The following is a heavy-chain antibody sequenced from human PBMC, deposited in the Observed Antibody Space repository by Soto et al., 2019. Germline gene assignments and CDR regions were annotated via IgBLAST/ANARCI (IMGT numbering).Heavy chain of an antibody. D-gene: IGHD6-19*01. J-gene: IGHJ6*02. CDR3: ARGNRAVAATYFYGMDV. CDR1: GGTFGSYS. V-gene: IGHV1-69*06. CDR2: IIPIFGTA. Sequence: GASVKVSCKASGGTFGSYSISWVRQAPGQGLEWMGGIIPIFGTANYAQKFLGRVTITADKSTSTAYMELSSLRSEDTAVYFCARGNRAVAATYFYGMDVWGQGTTVTVSS.